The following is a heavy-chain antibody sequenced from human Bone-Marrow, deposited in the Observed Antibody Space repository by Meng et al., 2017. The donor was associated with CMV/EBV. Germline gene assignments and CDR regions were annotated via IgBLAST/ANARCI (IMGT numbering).Heavy chain of an antibody. CDR1: GFTFSDYY. Sequence: GGSLRISCAASGFTFSDYYMSWIRQAPGKGLEWVSYISSSGSTIYYADSVKGRFTISRDNAKNSLYLQMNSLRAEDTAVYYCAAGRYYYDSSGPDAFDIWGQGPVVPVSS. D-gene: IGHD3-22*01. CDR3: AAGRYYYDSSGPDAFDI. J-gene: IGHJ3*02. V-gene: IGHV3-11*04. CDR2: ISSSGSTI.